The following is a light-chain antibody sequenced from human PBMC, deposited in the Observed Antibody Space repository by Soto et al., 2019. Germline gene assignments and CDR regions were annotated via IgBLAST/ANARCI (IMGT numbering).Light chain of an antibody. CDR3: VSFTSSTTYV. J-gene: IGLJ1*01. V-gene: IGLV2-14*03. Sequence: QSALTQPASVPASPGQSITISCTGTSSDVGGSNFVSWYQQHPGKPPKLILYDVATRPSGVSNRFSGSKSGSTASLIISRLQTEDEADYYCVSFTSSTTYVFGSGTKLTVL. CDR1: SSDVGGSNF. CDR2: DVA.